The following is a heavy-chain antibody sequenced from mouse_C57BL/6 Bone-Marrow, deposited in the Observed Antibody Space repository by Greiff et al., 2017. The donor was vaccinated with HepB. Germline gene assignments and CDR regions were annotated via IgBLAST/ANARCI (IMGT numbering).Heavy chain of an antibody. J-gene: IGHJ2*01. D-gene: IGHD2-3*01. CDR3: ARSSYDFDY. V-gene: IGHV7-3*01. CDR1: GFTFTDYY. Sequence: EVQRVESGGGLVQPGGSLSLSCAASGFTFTDYYMSWVRQPPGKALEWLGFIRNKANGYTTEYSASVKGRFTISRDNSQSILYLQMNALRAEDSATYYCARSSYDFDYWGQGTTLTVSS. CDR2: IRNKANGYTT.